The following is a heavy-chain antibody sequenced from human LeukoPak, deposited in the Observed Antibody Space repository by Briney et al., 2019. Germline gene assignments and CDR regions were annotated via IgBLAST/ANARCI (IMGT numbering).Heavy chain of an antibody. J-gene: IGHJ4*02. CDR1: GFTFNNYG. CDR3: AKARGYSYANEFHLEY. D-gene: IGHD5-18*01. Sequence: GGSLRLSCAAYGFTFNNYGLHWVRQAPGKGLEWVSAIRASGENTFYVDSVKGRFAISRDNSKNTLYLQMNSLRAEDTAIYYCAKARGYSYANEFHLEYWGQGTLVTVSS. V-gene: IGHV3-23*01. CDR2: IRASGENT.